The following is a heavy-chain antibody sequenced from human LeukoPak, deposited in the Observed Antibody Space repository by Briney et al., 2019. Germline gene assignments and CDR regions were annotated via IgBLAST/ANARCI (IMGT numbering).Heavy chain of an antibody. CDR2: IKHDGSLK. CDR3: ARYFFGMDV. J-gene: IGHJ6*02. CDR1: EATFNYYW. D-gene: IGHD2/OR15-2a*01. Sequence: GGSLRLSCVASEATFNYYWMTWVRQAPGKGLEWVANIKHDGSLKYYMDSLKGRFTISRDNSLNSVYLQMNSVRAEDTAVYYCARYFFGMDVWGQGTTVTVSS. V-gene: IGHV3-7*01.